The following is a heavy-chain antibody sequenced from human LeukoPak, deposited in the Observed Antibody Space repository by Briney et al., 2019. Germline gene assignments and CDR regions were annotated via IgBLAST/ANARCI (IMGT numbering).Heavy chain of an antibody. V-gene: IGHV4-59*08. Sequence: SETLSLTCTVSGGSISSYYWSWIRQPPGKGLEWIGYIYYSGSTNYNPSLKSRVTISVDTSKNQFSLKLSSVTAADTAVYYCARTIFGVAAHDAFDIWGQGTMVTVSS. J-gene: IGHJ3*02. CDR1: GGSISSYY. CDR3: ARTIFGVAAHDAFDI. CDR2: IYYSGST. D-gene: IGHD3-3*01.